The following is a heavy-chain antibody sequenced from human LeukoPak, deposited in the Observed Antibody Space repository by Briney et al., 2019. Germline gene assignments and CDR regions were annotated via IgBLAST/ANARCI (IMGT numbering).Heavy chain of an antibody. J-gene: IGHJ4*02. Sequence: GASVKVSCKASGYTFTGYYMHWVRQAPGQGLEWMGRINPNSGGTNYAQKFQGRVTTTRDTSNSTAYMELSRLRSDDTAVYYCARDDSSGWSATYYFDYWGQGTLVTVSS. CDR3: ARDDSSGWSATYYFDY. CDR1: GYTFTGYY. CDR2: INPNSGGT. V-gene: IGHV1-2*06. D-gene: IGHD6-19*01.